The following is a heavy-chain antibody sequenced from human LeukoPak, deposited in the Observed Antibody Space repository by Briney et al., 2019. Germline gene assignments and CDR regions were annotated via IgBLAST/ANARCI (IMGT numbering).Heavy chain of an antibody. J-gene: IGHJ4*02. CDR3: ARGITVTTTSDHFDF. D-gene: IGHD4-17*01. Sequence: PSETLSLTCTVSGDSISGYYWNWIRQPPGKGLEWIGHVFYTGTTKYHPSLKSRIAISVDTSSNQFSLKLRSVTTADTAVYYCARGITVTTTSDHFDFWGQGILVTVPS. CDR1: GDSISGYY. V-gene: IGHV4-59*01. CDR2: VFYTGTT.